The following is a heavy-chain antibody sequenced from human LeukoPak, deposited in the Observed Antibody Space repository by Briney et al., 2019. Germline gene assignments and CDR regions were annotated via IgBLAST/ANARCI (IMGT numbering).Heavy chain of an antibody. CDR1: GGSISSYY. CDR3: ARLSSDAFDI. CDR2: IYYSGST. J-gene: IGHJ3*02. Sequence: SETLSLTCTVSGGSISSYYWSWIRQPPGKGLEWIGYIYYSGSTNYNPSLKSRVTISVDTSKNQFSLKLSSVTAADTAVYYCARLSSDAFDIWGQGTMVTVSS. V-gene: IGHV4-59*08.